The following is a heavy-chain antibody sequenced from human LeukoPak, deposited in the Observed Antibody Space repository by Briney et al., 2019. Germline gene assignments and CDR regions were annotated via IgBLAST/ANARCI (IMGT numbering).Heavy chain of an antibody. CDR3: AKASSESYYLDY. Sequence: PGGSLRLSCAASGFTFSSYAMTWVRQAPGKGLEWVSAISGSGGSTYYADSVKGRFTISRDNSKNTLSLQMNSLRAEDTAVYYCAKASSESYYLDYWGQGTLVTVSS. CDR2: ISGSGGST. J-gene: IGHJ4*02. CDR1: GFTFSSYA. V-gene: IGHV3-23*01. D-gene: IGHD1-26*01.